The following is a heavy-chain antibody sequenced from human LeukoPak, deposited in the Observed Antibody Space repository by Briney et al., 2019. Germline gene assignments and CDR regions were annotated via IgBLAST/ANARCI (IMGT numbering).Heavy chain of an antibody. D-gene: IGHD3-10*01. CDR2: ISSSGSTI. CDR3: ARDNYYGSGSYGFDY. J-gene: IGHJ4*02. CDR1: GFTFSDYY. Sequence: GGSLRLSCAAYGFTFSDYYMSWIRQAPGKGLKWVSYISSSGSTIYYADSVKGRFTISRDSAKNSLYLQMNSLRAEDTAVYYCARDNYYGSGSYGFDYWGQGTLVTVSS. V-gene: IGHV3-11*01.